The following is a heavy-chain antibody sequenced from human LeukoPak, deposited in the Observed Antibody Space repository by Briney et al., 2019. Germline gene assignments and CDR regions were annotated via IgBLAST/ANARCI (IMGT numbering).Heavy chain of an antibody. Sequence: ASVKVPCKASGYTFTGYYMHWVRQAPGQGLEWMGWINPNSGGTNYAQKFQGRVTMTRDTSISTAYMELSSLRSEDTAVYYCARKIVLMVYDGAYYFDYWGQGTLVTVSS. CDR1: GYTFTGYY. V-gene: IGHV1-2*02. CDR2: INPNSGGT. CDR3: ARKIVLMVYDGAYYFDY. J-gene: IGHJ4*02. D-gene: IGHD2-8*01.